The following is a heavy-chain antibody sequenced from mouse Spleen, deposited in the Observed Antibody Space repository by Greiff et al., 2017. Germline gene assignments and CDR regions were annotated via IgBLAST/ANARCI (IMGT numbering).Heavy chain of an antibody. V-gene: IGHV1-69*01. CDR1: GYTFTSYW. CDR2: IDPSDSYT. Sequence: QVQLKQPGAELVMPGASVKLSCKASGYTFTSYWMHWVKQRPGQGLEWIGEIDPSDSYTNYNQKFKGKATLTVDKSSSTAYMQLSSLTSEDSAVYYCARSHLSHGRGYYFDYWGQGTTLTVSS. D-gene: IGHD1-1*01. J-gene: IGHJ2*01. CDR3: ARSHLSHGRGYYFDY.